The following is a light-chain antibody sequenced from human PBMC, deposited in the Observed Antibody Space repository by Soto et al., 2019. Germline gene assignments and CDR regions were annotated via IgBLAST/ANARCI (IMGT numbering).Light chain of an antibody. V-gene: IGKV3-11*01. CDR1: QSVGTY. Sequence: EIVLTQSPATLSLSPWEIATLSCRASQSVGTYFAWYQQKPGQAPRLLFYDASNRATGIPARFSGSGSGTDFTLTISSLQPEDFAVYYCQQHNNWPLTFGQGTKVEIK. CDR2: DAS. J-gene: IGKJ1*01. CDR3: QQHNNWPLT.